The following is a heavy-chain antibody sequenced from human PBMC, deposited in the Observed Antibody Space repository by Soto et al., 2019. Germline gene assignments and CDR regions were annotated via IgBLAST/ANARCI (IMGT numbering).Heavy chain of an antibody. CDR3: ARGGSPGVVIFSGSWFDP. Sequence: SETLSLTCTVSGVSISSGGYYWSWIRQHPGKGLEWIGYIYYSGSTYYNPSLKSRVTISVDTSKNQFSLKLSSVTAADTAVYYCARGGSPGVVIFSGSWFDPWGQGTLVTVSS. D-gene: IGHD3-3*01. CDR1: GVSISSGGYY. CDR2: IYYSGST. V-gene: IGHV4-31*03. J-gene: IGHJ5*02.